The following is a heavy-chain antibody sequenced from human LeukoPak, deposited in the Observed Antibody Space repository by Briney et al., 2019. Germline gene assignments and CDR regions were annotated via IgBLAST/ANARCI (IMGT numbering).Heavy chain of an antibody. Sequence: PGGSLRLSSAASGFTFSSYAMHWVRQAPGKGLEWVAVISYDGSNKYYADSVKGRFTISRDNSKNTLYLQMNSLRAEDTAVYYCARDLHGEVGYWGQGTLVTVSS. J-gene: IGHJ4*02. CDR2: ISYDGSNK. CDR3: ARDLHGEVGY. CDR1: GFTFSSYA. V-gene: IGHV3-30-3*01.